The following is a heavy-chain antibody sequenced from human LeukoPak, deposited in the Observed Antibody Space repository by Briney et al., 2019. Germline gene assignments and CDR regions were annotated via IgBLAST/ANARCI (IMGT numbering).Heavy chain of an antibody. CDR2: ISGSGGST. CDR3: AKVRIGRTTVTLFDY. V-gene: IGHV3-23*01. D-gene: IGHD4-17*01. J-gene: IGHJ4*02. CDR1: GFTFSSYA. Sequence: TGGSLRLSCAASGFTFSSYAMSWVRQAPGKGLEWVSAISGSGGSTYYADSVKGRFTISRDNSKNTLYLQMNSLRAEDTAVYYCAKVRIGRTTVTLFDYWGQGTLVTVSS.